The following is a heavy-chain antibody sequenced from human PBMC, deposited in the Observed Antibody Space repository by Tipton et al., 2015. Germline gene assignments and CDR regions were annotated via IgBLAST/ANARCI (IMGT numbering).Heavy chain of an antibody. J-gene: IGHJ6*02. D-gene: IGHD1-26*01. CDR3: ARTLSGSYSDGLYYYGMDV. Sequence: TLSLTCTVSGGSVSSGGYYWNWIRQHPGKGLEWIGHLFYNGNTNYNPSLKSRVTISVDTSKNQFSLKVTSVAAADTAVYYCARTLSGSYSDGLYYYGMDVWGQGTTVTVSS. V-gene: IGHV4-61*08. CDR1: GGSVSSGGYY. CDR2: LFYNGNT.